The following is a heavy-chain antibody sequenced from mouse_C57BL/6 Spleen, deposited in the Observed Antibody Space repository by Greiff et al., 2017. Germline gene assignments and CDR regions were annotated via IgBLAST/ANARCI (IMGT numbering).Heavy chain of an antibody. V-gene: IGHV2-2*01. J-gene: IGHJ4*01. CDR3: ARRENIYYDYDKGDYYAMDY. CDR1: GFSLTSYG. Sequence: VQLQQSGPGLVQPSQSLSITCTVSGFSLTSYGVHWVRQSPGKGLAWLGVIWSGGSTDYNAAFISRLSISKDNSKSQVFFKMNSLRADDTAIYYCARRENIYYDYDKGDYYAMDYWGQGTSVTVSS. CDR2: IWSGGST. D-gene: IGHD2-4*01.